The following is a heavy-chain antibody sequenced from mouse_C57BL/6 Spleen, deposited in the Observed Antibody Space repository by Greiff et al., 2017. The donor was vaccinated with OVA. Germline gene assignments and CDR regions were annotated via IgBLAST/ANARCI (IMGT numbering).Heavy chain of an antibody. J-gene: IGHJ2*01. CDR1: GYTFTDYY. CDR3: ARGRAAFDY. CDR2: IYPGSGNT. D-gene: IGHD3-3*01. V-gene: IGHV1-76*01. Sequence: VMLVESGAELVRPGASVKLSCKASGYTFTDYYINWVKQRPGQGLEWIARIYPGSGNTYYNEKFKGKATLTAEKSSSTAYMQLSSLTSEDSAVYFCARGRAAFDYWGQGTTLTVSS.